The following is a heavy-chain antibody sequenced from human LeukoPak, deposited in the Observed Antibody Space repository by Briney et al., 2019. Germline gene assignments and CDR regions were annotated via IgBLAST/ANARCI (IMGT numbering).Heavy chain of an antibody. Sequence: SETLSLTCAVYGGSFSGYYWSWIRQPPGKGLEWIGEINHSGSTNYNPSLKSRVTISVDTSKNQFSLKLSSVTAADMAVYYCASLWAVADTTFDYWGQGTLVTVSS. V-gene: IGHV4-34*01. CDR3: ASLWAVADTTFDY. D-gene: IGHD6-19*01. J-gene: IGHJ4*02. CDR1: GGSFSGYY. CDR2: INHSGST.